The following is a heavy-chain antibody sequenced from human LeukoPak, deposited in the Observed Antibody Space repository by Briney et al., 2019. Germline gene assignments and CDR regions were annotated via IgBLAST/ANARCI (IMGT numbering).Heavy chain of an antibody. CDR1: GFTFTNYA. D-gene: IGHD2-2*01. CDR2: ISGSGTRT. J-gene: IGHJ4*02. CDR3: AKEQTSSGFFDY. V-gene: IGHV3-23*01. Sequence: GGSLRLSCAASGFTFTNYAMSWVRHAPGKGVEWVSAISGSGTRTYYADSVKGRFTISRDNSKNTLYLQMNSLRAEDRAVYYCAKEQTSSGFFDYWGQGTLVTVSS.